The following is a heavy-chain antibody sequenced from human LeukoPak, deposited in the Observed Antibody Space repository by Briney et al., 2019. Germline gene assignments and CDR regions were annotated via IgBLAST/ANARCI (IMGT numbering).Heavy chain of an antibody. J-gene: IGHJ4*02. CDR2: IYTSGRT. CDR1: GGSISSYY. D-gene: IGHD5-18*01. V-gene: IGHV4-4*07. Sequence: SETLSLTCTVSGGSISSYYWSWIRQPAGKGLEWIGRIYTSGRTNYNPSLKSRFTMSVDTSKNQFSLKQSTVTAADAAVYYCENGGDKDRYSYGYSLWGQGTLVTVSS. CDR3: ENGGDKDRYSYGYSL.